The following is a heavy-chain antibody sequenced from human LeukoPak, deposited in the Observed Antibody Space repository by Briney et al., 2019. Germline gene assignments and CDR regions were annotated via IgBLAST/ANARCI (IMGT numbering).Heavy chain of an antibody. Sequence: GGSLRLSCAASGFTFSSYAMYWVRQAPGKGLEWVAFIRFDGGDKYYADSAKGRFTISRDNSKNTLYLQMNSLRAEDTAVYYCAKDYYGSGSSDYWGQGTLVTVSS. CDR1: GFTFSSYA. CDR2: IRFDGGDK. D-gene: IGHD3-10*01. V-gene: IGHV3-30*02. CDR3: AKDYYGSGSSDY. J-gene: IGHJ4*02.